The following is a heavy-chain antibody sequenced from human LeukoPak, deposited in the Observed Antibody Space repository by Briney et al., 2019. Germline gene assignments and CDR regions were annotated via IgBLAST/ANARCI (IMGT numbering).Heavy chain of an antibody. CDR3: ARGFPFHLRRPQDFDY. CDR2: ISAYNGNT. V-gene: IGHV1-18*01. D-gene: IGHD2-21*01. J-gene: IGHJ4*02. Sequence: GASVKVSCKASGYTLTSYGISWVRQAPGQGLEWMGWISAYNGNTNYAQKLQGRVTMTTDTSTSTAYMELRSLRSDDTAVYYCARGFPFHLRRPQDFDYWGQGTLVTVSS. CDR1: GYTLTSYG.